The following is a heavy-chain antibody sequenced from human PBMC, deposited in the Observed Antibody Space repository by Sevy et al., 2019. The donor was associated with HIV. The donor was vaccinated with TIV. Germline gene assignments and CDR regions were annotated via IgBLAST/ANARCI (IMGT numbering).Heavy chain of an antibody. D-gene: IGHD4-17*01. CDR1: GFTFSDYY. CDR3: TKMTTVTRTTDY. J-gene: IGHJ4*02. V-gene: IGHV3-11*03. Sequence: GGSLRLSCAASGFTFSDYYMSWIRQAPGKGLEWVSYISSSSSYTNYADSVKGRFTISRDNAKNSLYLQMNSLRAEDTAVYYCTKMTTVTRTTDYWGQGTLVTVSS. CDR2: ISSSSSYT.